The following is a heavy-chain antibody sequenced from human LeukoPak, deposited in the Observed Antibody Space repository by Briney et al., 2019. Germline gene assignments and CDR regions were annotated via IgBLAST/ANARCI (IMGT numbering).Heavy chain of an antibody. CDR2: IYFSGST. CDR3: ARADFYDSSGYYSPSWFDP. Sequence: PSETLSLTCTVSGGSISSYYWSWIRQPPGKGLEWIGYIYFSGSTNYNPSLKSRVTISVDTSKNQFSLKLSSVTAADTAVYYCARADFYDSSGYYSPSWFDPWGQGTLVTVSP. D-gene: IGHD3-22*01. V-gene: IGHV4-59*12. J-gene: IGHJ5*02. CDR1: GGSISSYY.